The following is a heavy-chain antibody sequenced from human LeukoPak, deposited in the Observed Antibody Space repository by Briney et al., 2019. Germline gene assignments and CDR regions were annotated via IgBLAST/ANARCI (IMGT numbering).Heavy chain of an antibody. D-gene: IGHD3-10*01. CDR3: ARHAITMVQGEIDY. V-gene: IGHV4-39*01. Sequence: SETLSLTCTVSGGSISSSSYYWGWIRQPPGKGLEWIGSIYYSGSTYYNPSLKGRVTISVDTSKNQFSLKLSSVTAADTAVYYCARHAITMVQGEIDYWGQGTLVTVSS. J-gene: IGHJ4*02. CDR1: GGSISSSSYY. CDR2: IYYSGST.